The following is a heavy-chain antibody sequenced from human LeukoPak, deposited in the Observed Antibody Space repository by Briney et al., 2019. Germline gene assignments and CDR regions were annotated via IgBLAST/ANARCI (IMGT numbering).Heavy chain of an antibody. CDR1: GGSISSYY. V-gene: IGHV4-59*01. D-gene: IGHD2-8*02. J-gene: IGHJ5*02. Sequence: SETLSLTCTVSGGSISSYYWSWIRQPPGKGLEWIGYIYYSGSTNYNPSLKSRVTISVDTSKNQFSLKLSSVTAADTAVYYCAGRYCTGGVCYSTLQADWFDPWGQGTLVTVSS. CDR3: AGRYCTGGVCYSTLQADWFDP. CDR2: IYYSGST.